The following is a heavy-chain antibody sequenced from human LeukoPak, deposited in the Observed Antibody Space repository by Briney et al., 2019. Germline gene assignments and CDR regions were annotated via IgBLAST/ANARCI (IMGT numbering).Heavy chain of an antibody. CDR1: GFTFSTYE. Sequence: PGGSLRLSCASSGFTFSTYEMNWVRQAPGKGLEWVSYISSGGSTIYYADSVKGRFTISRDNAKNSLYLQMNSLRAEDTAVYYCAKDYEFDSSGSILDYWGQGTLVTVSS. D-gene: IGHD3-22*01. CDR2: ISSGGSTI. CDR3: AKDYEFDSSGSILDY. V-gene: IGHV3-48*03. J-gene: IGHJ4*02.